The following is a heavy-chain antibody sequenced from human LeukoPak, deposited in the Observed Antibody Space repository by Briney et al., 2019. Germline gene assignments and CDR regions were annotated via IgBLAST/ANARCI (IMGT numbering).Heavy chain of an antibody. Sequence: WGSLRLSCAASGFTFSNAWMTWVRQAPGKGLEWVGRIKSKTDGGTTDYAAPVKGRFTISRDDPHNTLYLQMNSLRAEDTAVYFCARGGVDYYGSGTYYLMYYFDYWGQGALVTVSS. J-gene: IGHJ4*02. CDR1: GFTFSNAW. D-gene: IGHD3-10*01. CDR3: ARGGVDYYGSGTYYLMYYFDY. CDR2: IKSKTDGGTT. V-gene: IGHV3-15*01.